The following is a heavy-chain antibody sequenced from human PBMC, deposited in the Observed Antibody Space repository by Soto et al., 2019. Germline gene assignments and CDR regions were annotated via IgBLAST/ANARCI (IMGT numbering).Heavy chain of an antibody. CDR1: GFPCSSYE. Sequence: GGSLRLSCAASGFPCSSYEMNWVRQAPGKGLECISYISSSGTTIHYADSVKGRFAISRDNAKNSLYLQMNSLRAEDTAVYYCASSYFYGSGTYYKGLGYWGQGTLVTVSS. D-gene: IGHD3-10*01. J-gene: IGHJ4*02. V-gene: IGHV3-48*03. CDR3: ASSYFYGSGTYYKGLGY. CDR2: ISSSGTTI.